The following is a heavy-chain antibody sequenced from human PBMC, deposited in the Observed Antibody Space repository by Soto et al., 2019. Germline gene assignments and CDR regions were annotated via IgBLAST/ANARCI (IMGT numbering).Heavy chain of an antibody. J-gene: IGHJ2*01. Sequence: EVQLVESGGGLVQPGGSLRLSCAASGFTFSSYWMHWVRQAPGKGLVWVSRINSDGSSTSYADSVKGRFTISRDNAKNPRYLPMNSLRAEDTAVYYCARGGSLNWYFDLWGRGTLVTVSS. D-gene: IGHD1-26*01. CDR3: ARGGSLNWYFDL. CDR2: INSDGSST. V-gene: IGHV3-74*01. CDR1: GFTFSSYW.